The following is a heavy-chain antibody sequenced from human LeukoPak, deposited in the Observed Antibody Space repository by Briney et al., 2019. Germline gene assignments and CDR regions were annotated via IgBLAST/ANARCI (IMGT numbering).Heavy chain of an antibody. CDR2: INDNGDGT. J-gene: IGHJ4*02. Sequence: GGSLRLSCAASGFTFSSYAMSWVRQAPGKGLKWVSTINDNGDGTYYADSVKGRFTISRDNSKNTLYLQMSSLRAEDTALYYCAKESSWATFDYWGQGTLVTVSS. CDR1: GFTFSSYA. D-gene: IGHD5-12*01. CDR3: AKESSWATFDY. V-gene: IGHV3-23*01.